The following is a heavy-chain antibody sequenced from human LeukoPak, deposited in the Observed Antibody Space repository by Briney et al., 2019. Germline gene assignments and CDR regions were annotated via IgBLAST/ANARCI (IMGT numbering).Heavy chain of an antibody. Sequence: GGSLRLSCAASGFTFSSYSMNWVRQAPGKGLEWVSAITGSGGRTYYADSEKGRFTISRDNSKNTLYLQMNSLRAEDTAVYYCAKAADIVVVSWFDPWGQGTLVTVSS. CDR1: GFTFSSYS. D-gene: IGHD2-2*01. V-gene: IGHV3-23*01. J-gene: IGHJ5*02. CDR2: ITGSGGRT. CDR3: AKAADIVVVSWFDP.